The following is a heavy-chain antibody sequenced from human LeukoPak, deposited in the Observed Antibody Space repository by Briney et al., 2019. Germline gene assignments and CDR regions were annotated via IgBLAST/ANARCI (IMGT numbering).Heavy chain of an antibody. J-gene: IGHJ4*02. Sequence: ASVKVSCKASGGTFSSYAISWVRQAPGQGLEWMGGIIPIFGTANYAQKFQGRVTITTDESTSTAYMELSSLRSEDTAVYYCARPLPGSTGFDYWGQGTLVTVSS. CDR1: GGTFSSYA. D-gene: IGHD6-6*01. CDR3: ARPLPGSTGFDY. CDR2: IIPIFGTA. V-gene: IGHV1-69*05.